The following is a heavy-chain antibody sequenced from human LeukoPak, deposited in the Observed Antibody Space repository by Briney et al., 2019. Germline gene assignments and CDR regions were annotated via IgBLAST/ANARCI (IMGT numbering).Heavy chain of an antibody. D-gene: IGHD6-19*01. V-gene: IGHV5-51*01. J-gene: IGHJ3*02. CDR3: ARRRSSGWEGSAFDI. CDR1: GYSFTTYW. Sequence: GESLKISCKGSGYSFTTYWIAWVRQMPGKGLEWMGIIYPGDSDTRYSPSFQGQVTISADKSISTAYLQWSSLKASDTAMYYCARRRSSGWEGSAFDIWGQGTMVTVSS. CDR2: IYPGDSDT.